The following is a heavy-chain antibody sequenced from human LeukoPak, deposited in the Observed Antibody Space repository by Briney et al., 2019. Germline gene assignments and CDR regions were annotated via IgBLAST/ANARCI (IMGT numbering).Heavy chain of an antibody. D-gene: IGHD4-23*01. J-gene: IGHJ4*02. CDR1: GFTFSSYE. Sequence: GGSLRLSCAASGFTFSSYEMNWVRQAPGKGLEWVSYISSSGSTICYADSVKGRFTISRDNARNSLYLQMNSLRAEDTAVYYCARDYGGKWLDYWGQGTLVTVSS. CDR2: ISSSGSTI. CDR3: ARDYGGKWLDY. V-gene: IGHV3-48*03.